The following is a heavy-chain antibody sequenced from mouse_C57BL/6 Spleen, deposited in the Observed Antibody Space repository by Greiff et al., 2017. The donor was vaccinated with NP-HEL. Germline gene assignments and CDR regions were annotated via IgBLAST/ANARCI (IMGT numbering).Heavy chain of an antibody. V-gene: IGHV1-64*01. J-gene: IGHJ2*01. CDR1: GYTFTSYW. CDR2: IHPNSGST. D-gene: IGHD1-1*01. Sequence: VQLQQPGAELVKPGASVKLSCKASGYTFTSYWMHWVKQRPGQGLEWIGMIHPNSGSTNYNEKFKSKATLTVDKSSSTAYMQLSSLTSEDSAVYYCARVTTVVAEGFDYWGQGTTLTVSS. CDR3: ARVTTVVAEGFDY.